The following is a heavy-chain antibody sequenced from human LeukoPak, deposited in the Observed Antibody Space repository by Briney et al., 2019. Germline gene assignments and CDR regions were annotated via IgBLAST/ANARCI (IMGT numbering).Heavy chain of an antibody. CDR2: ISWEGDDT. J-gene: IGHJ6*02. Sequence: GGSLRLSCAASGFTFRDYAMHWVRQVPGKGLEWVSLISWEGDDTYYADSVKGRFIISRDNSKNSVYLQMNSLRVEDTALYYCAKDHYYASGTYYKNFVMDAWGHGTMVTVSS. CDR3: AKDHYYASGTYYKNFVMDA. V-gene: IGHV3-43D*03. CDR1: GFTFRDYA. D-gene: IGHD3-10*01.